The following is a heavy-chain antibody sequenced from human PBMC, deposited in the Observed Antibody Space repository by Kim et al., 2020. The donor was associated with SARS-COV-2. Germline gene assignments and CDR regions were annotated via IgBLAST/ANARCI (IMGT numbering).Heavy chain of an antibody. J-gene: IGHJ4*02. Sequence: SVKGRFTISRDNAKNTLYLQMNSLRAEDTAVYYCARVSVAAATRAPFFDCWGQGTLVTVSS. D-gene: IGHD2-15*01. V-gene: IGHV3-74*01. CDR3: ARVSVAAATRAPFFDC.